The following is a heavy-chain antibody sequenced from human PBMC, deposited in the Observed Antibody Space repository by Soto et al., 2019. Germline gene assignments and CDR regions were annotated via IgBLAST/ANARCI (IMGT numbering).Heavy chain of an antibody. V-gene: IGHV1-18*04. D-gene: IGHD2-2*01. J-gene: IGHJ4*02. Sequence: QVQLVQSGAEVKKPGASVKVSCKASGYDFRSYGISWVRQAPGQGLAWVGWISASNGNREYAQQFKGRGTMTSDTSRTTAYMELRSLRSDDTAVYYCVRDPQRNDYWGQGTLVNVSS. CDR2: ISASNGNR. CDR1: GYDFRSYG. CDR3: VRDPQRNDY.